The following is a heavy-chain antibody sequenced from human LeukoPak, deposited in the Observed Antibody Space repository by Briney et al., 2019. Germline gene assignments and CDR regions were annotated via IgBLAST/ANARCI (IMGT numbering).Heavy chain of an antibody. J-gene: IGHJ4*02. D-gene: IGHD3-10*01. CDR2: IYPGDSET. CDR1: GHSFTSFW. V-gene: IGHV5-51*01. Sequence: GESLKISCKGSGHSFTSFWIGWVRQMPGKGLEWMGIIYPGDSETRYSPSFQGQVTISADKSFSTAYLQWSSLKASDTAMYYCARHYGANYLDYWGQGSPVTVSS. CDR3: ARHYGANYLDY.